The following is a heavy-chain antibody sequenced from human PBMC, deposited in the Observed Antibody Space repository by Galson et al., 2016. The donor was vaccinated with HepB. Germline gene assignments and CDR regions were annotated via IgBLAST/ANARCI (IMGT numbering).Heavy chain of an antibody. J-gene: IGHJ4*01. Sequence: SLRLSCAASEFIFSTYSMNWVRQAPGKGLEWVSSISSRSSYKYYADSVKGRFTISRDNAKNSLYLQMNSLRAEDTAVYYCARAPPGELPHFDYWGRGTLVTVSS. D-gene: IGHD1-26*01. CDR1: EFIFSTYS. V-gene: IGHV3-21*01. CDR2: ISSRSSYK. CDR3: ARAPPGELPHFDY.